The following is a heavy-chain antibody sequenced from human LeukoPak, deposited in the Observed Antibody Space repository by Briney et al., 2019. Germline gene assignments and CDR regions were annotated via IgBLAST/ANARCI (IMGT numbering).Heavy chain of an antibody. V-gene: IGHV3-53*01. CDR2: IYSNGRT. J-gene: IGHJ5*02. Sequence: PGGSLRLSCAASGFTVGNNYMRWVRQAPGKGLEWVSLIYSNGRTDYTDAVKGRFSIPRDNSKNTMYLQMNSLRAEDTAMYYCARDVGPWGQGTLVTASS. CDR3: ARDVGP. CDR1: GFTVGNNY. D-gene: IGHD2-15*01.